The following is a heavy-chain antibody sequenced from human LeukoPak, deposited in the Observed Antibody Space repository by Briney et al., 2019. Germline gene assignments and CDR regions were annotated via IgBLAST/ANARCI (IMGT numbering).Heavy chain of an antibody. CDR3: AKDGYMVRGVADY. V-gene: IGHV3-23*01. J-gene: IGHJ4*02. CDR1: GFDFSSYA. CDR2: IGAYAART. D-gene: IGHD3-10*01. Sequence: GGSLRLSCVASGFDFSSYAMTWVRQAPGRGLEWVSTIGAYAARTYYADSVKGRFTTSRENSKSTLSLQMNSLRAEDTAVYYCAKDGYMVRGVADYWGQGTLVTVSS.